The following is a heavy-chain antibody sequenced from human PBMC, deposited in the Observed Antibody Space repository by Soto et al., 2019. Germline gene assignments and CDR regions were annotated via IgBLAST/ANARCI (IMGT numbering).Heavy chain of an antibody. D-gene: IGHD2-21*01. Sequence: EVQLLESGGGLVQPGGSLRLSCAATGFIFSDYDMGWVRQAPGKGPEWVSAISNSGGGAYDVDSVKGRFTTSRDNYRGTLYLQMTSLRVEDTAIEYCVKCGLNCRPGQDFWGQGTLVTVSP. CDR3: VKCGLNCRPGQDF. V-gene: IGHV3-23*01. CDR2: ISNSGGGA. CDR1: GFIFSDYD. J-gene: IGHJ4*02.